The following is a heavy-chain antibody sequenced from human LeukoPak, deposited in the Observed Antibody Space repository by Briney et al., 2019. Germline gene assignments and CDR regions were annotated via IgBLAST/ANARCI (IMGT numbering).Heavy chain of an antibody. J-gene: IGHJ4*02. D-gene: IGHD5-18*01. CDR3: ATETAGFDY. V-gene: IGHV3-23*01. Sequence: SGXXLRLSCAASGFTFSSYAMSWVRQAPGKGLEWVSVISGSGGSTHFAESVKGRLTISRDNSKNTLYLQMNSLRAEDTAVYYCATETAGFDYWGQGTLVTVSS. CDR1: GFTFSSYA. CDR2: ISGSGGST.